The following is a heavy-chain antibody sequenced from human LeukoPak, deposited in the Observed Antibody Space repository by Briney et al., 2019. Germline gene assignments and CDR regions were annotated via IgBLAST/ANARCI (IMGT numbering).Heavy chain of an antibody. D-gene: IGHD2-2*01. CDR3: ARGLVPAAFIFDY. V-gene: IGHV3-48*01. Sequence: GGSLRLSRAASGFTYSSYSMNWVRQAPGKGLKWVSYISSSSSTIYYADSVKGRFTISRDNAKNSLYLQMNSLRAEDTAVYYCARGLVPAAFIFDYWGQGTLVTVSS. CDR2: ISSSSSTI. CDR1: GFTYSSYS. J-gene: IGHJ4*02.